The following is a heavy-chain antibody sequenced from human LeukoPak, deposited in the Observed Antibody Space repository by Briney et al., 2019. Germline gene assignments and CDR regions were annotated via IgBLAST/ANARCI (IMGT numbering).Heavy chain of an antibody. CDR1: GGSISSGGYY. J-gene: IGHJ4*02. Sequence: SETLSLTCTVSGGSISSGGYYSSWIRQHPGKGLEWIGYIYYSGSTYYNPSLKSRVTISVDTSKNQFSLKLSSVTAADTAVYYCARQILDCSGGSCSASWFDYWGQGTLVTVSS. CDR3: ARQILDCSGGSCSASWFDY. CDR2: IYYSGST. V-gene: IGHV4-31*03. D-gene: IGHD2-15*01.